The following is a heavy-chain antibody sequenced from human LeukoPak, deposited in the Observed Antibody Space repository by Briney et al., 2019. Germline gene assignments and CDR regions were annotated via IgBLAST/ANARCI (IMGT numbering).Heavy chain of an antibody. J-gene: IGHJ4*02. V-gene: IGHV3-23*01. Sequence: PGGPLRLSCAAFGFTFSSSAMSWVRQAPGKGLEWVSAISGSGGSTYYADSVKGRFTISRDNSKNTLYLQMNSLRAEDTAVYYCAKTGYSSSWYGSHFDYWGQGTLVTVSS. CDR1: GFTFSSSA. CDR3: AKTGYSSSWYGSHFDY. D-gene: IGHD6-13*01. CDR2: ISGSGGST.